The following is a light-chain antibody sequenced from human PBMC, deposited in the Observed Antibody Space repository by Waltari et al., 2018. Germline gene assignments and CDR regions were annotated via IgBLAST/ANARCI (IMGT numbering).Light chain of an antibody. CDR2: EDD. V-gene: IGLV6-57*02. CDR1: SGHIDTNY. J-gene: IGLJ3*02. Sequence: NFMLSQPHSVSESPGKTVTIPCTASSGHIDTNYVQGYQPPPDSAPTTVIYEDDQRPSGVPHRFSGSIDTSSNSASLTISGLQTEDEADYYCQSYDATNPWVFGGGTKLTVL. CDR3: QSYDATNPWV.